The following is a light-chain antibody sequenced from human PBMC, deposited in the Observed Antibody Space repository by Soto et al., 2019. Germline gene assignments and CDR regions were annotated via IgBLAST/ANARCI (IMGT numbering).Light chain of an antibody. Sequence: ETILTQSPATLSLSPGERATLSCGASQSVRNDFLAWHQHRPGLAPRLLIYDVSTRATGIPDRFSGSGSGTDFTLTISRLEPEDFAVYYCHQYGDSPLTFGGGTRVEIK. V-gene: IGKV3D-20*01. CDR1: QSVRNDF. CDR3: HQYGDSPLT. J-gene: IGKJ4*01. CDR2: DVS.